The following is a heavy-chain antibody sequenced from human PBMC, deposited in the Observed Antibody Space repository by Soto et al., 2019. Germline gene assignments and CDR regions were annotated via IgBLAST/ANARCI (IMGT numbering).Heavy chain of an antibody. CDR1: GGSISSYY. J-gene: IGHJ4*02. V-gene: IGHV4-59*01. Sequence: KPSETLSLTCTVSGGSISSYYCSWIRQPPGKGLEWIGYIYYSGSTNYNPSLKSRVTISVDTSKNQFSLKLSSVTAADTAVYYCARVGYCSSTSCHEPQEFDYWGQGTLVTVSS. CDR2: IYYSGST. D-gene: IGHD2-2*01. CDR3: ARVGYCSSTSCHEPQEFDY.